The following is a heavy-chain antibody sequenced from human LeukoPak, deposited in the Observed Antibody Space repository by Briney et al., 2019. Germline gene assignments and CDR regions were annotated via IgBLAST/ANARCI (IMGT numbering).Heavy chain of an antibody. D-gene: IGHD1-14*01. CDR3: AKDRRLPPRGNFDY. CDR1: GFSFSSNT. CDR2: ISGSGGST. J-gene: IGHJ4*02. Sequence: GGSLRLSCAGSGFSFSSNTMSWVRQAPGKGLEWVSAISGSGGSTYYADSVKGRFTISRDNSKNTLYLQMNSLRAEDTAVYYCAKDRRLPPRGNFDYWGQGTLVTVSS. V-gene: IGHV3-23*01.